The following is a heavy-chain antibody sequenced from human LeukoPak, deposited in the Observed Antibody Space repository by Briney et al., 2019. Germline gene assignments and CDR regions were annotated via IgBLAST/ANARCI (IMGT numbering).Heavy chain of an antibody. CDR2: ISAYNGNT. J-gene: IGHJ4*02. Sequence: ASVKVSCKTSGGPFISYAISWVRQAPGQGLEWMGWISAYNGNTNYAQKLQGRVTMTTDTSTSTAYMELRSLRSDDTAVYYCARGTQKYYGSGSSFDYWGQGTLVTVSS. CDR3: ARGTQKYYGSGSSFDY. V-gene: IGHV1-18*01. D-gene: IGHD3-10*01. CDR1: GGPFISYA.